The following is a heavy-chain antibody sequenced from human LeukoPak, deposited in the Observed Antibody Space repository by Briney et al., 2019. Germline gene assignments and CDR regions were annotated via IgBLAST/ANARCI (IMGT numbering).Heavy chain of an antibody. V-gene: IGHV1-46*01. CDR1: GYTFTSYY. CDR2: INPTGGST. Sequence: GASLRLSCKASGYTFTSYYIHCGRRSPRQPLEWWGVINPTGGSTGYAQKFQGRVTMTRDMSTSTDYMELSSLRSEDTAIYYCARDNSVGDNAWWFDPWGQGTLVTVSS. D-gene: IGHD1-26*01. CDR3: ARDNSVGDNAWWFDP. J-gene: IGHJ5*02.